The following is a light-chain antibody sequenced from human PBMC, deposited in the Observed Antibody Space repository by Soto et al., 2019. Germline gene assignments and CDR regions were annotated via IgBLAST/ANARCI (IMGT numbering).Light chain of an antibody. CDR1: QSISDT. CDR3: QQRQYWPPIT. Sequence: EIVITQSPVTLSVSPGGRATLSCRASQSISDTLAWYQQKPGQAPRLLIHGASTRAPGFPARFSGSGSGTDFTLTISSLEPEDFAIYYCQQRQYWPPITFGQGTRLEIK. CDR2: GAS. J-gene: IGKJ5*01. V-gene: IGKV3-15*01.